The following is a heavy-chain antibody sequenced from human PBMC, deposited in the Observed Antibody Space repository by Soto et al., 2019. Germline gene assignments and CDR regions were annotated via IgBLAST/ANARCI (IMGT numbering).Heavy chain of an antibody. Sequence: GASVKVSCKASGYTFSTYGIHWVRQAPGHRFEWMGWTNGGNTNTRYSKNFQGRITVTKDTSASTAYLELSRLTPEDTAVYYCARSSVPPYSSTASCYSVDYWGQGTLVTVSS. D-gene: IGHD2-2*01. CDR1: GYTFSTYG. CDR3: ARSSVPPYSSTASCYSVDY. V-gene: IGHV1-3*01. J-gene: IGHJ4*02. CDR2: TNGGNTNT.